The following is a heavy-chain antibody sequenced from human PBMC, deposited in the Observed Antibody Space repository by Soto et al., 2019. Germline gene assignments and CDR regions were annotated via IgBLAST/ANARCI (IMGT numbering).Heavy chain of an antibody. CDR1: GGPISNYA. Sequence: QVQRLQSGAEVKKPGSSVKVSCKASGGPISNYALSWVRQAPGQGLAWVGGIIPFFRAANYAQKFQGRVTIIADDSTRTGFMELRSLRSEDTAVYYCERVVEKGSGYGVDSWGQGTLVTVSS. CDR2: IIPFFRAA. CDR3: ERVVEKGSGYGVDS. D-gene: IGHD5-12*01. J-gene: IGHJ4*02. V-gene: IGHV1-69*01.